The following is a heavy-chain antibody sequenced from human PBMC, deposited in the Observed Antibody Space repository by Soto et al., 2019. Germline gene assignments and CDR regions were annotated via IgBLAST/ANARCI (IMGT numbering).Heavy chain of an antibody. CDR3: AREMTTLRRPYYYDTSGSFEY. Sequence: QVLLVQSGAEMKKPGSSMKVSCKASGGAFNNYAFSWLRQSPGQGLEWMGWIIPMFGTPKFAEKFQGRISITADDSTITAYFELSGLRSGDTAIYYCAREMTTLRRPYYYDTSGSFEYWGQGTLVTVS. D-gene: IGHD3-22*01. J-gene: IGHJ4*02. V-gene: IGHV1-69*01. CDR2: IIPMFGTP. CDR1: GGAFNNYA.